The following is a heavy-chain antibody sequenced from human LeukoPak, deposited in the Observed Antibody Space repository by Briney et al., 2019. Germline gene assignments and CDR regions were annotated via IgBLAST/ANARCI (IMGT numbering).Heavy chain of an antibody. CDR2: ISGSGGST. V-gene: IGHV3-23*01. D-gene: IGHD6-19*01. CDR3: AKHEGAVAGTFWFDP. CDR1: GFTFSSYA. J-gene: IGHJ5*02. Sequence: GGSLRLSCAASGFTFSSYAMSWVRQAPGKGLEWVSAISGSGGSTYYADSVKGRFTISRDNSKNTLYLQMNSLRAEDTAVHYCAKHEGAVAGTFWFDPWGQGTLVTVSS.